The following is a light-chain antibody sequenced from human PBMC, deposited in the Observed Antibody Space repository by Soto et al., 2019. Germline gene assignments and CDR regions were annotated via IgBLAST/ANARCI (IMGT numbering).Light chain of an antibody. V-gene: IGKV3-20*01. CDR1: QAVRNNY. J-gene: IGKJ4*01. CDR2: DAS. CDR3: QQFSSYPLT. Sequence: VLPQTPGTLSLSPGERATLSCRASQAVRNNYSAWYQQKPGQAPRLLIYDASSRATGIPDRFSGGGSGTDFTLTISGLEPEDFAVYYCQQFSSYPLTFGGGTKVDIK.